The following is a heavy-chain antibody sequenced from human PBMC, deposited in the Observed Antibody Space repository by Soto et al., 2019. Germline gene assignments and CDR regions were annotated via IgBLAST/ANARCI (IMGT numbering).Heavy chain of an antibody. CDR2: INPSGGST. Sequence: QVQLVQSGAEVKKPGASVKVSCKASGYTFTSYYMHWVRQAPGQGLEWMGIINPSGGSTSYAQKFKGRVTMTRDTSTSTVYMELSSLRSEDTAVYYCARSTPRFYYDSSGYQSGFDYWGQGTLVTVSS. CDR3: ARSTPRFYYDSSGYQSGFDY. D-gene: IGHD3-22*01. J-gene: IGHJ4*02. CDR1: GYTFTSYY. V-gene: IGHV1-46*01.